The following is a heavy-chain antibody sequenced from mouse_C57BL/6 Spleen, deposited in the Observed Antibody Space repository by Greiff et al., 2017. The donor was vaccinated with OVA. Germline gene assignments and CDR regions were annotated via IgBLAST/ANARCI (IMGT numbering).Heavy chain of an antibody. V-gene: IGHV6-3*01. CDR3: TRFTTVVASDY. CDR1: GFTFSNYW. J-gene: IGHJ2*01. D-gene: IGHD1-1*01. Sequence: EVKVEESGGGLVQPGGSMKLSCVASGFTFSNYWMNWVRQSPEKGLEWVAQIRLKSDNYATHYAESVKGRFTISRDDSKSSVYLQMNNLRAEDTGIYYCTRFTTVVASDYWGQGTTLTVSS. CDR2: IRLKSDNYAT.